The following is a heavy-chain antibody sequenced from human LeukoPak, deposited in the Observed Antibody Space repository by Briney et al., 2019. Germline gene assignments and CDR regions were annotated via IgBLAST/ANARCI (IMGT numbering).Heavy chain of an antibody. J-gene: IGHJ3*02. CDR3: ASCIGWLFEDAFDI. CDR2: INPNSGGT. Sequence: ASVKVSCKASGYTFTGYYMHWVRQAPGQGLEWMGWINPNSGGTNYAQKFQGRVTMTRDTSIGTAYMELSRLRSEDTAVYYCASCIGWLFEDAFDIWGQGTMVTVSS. V-gene: IGHV1-2*02. D-gene: IGHD1-26*01. CDR1: GYTFTGYY.